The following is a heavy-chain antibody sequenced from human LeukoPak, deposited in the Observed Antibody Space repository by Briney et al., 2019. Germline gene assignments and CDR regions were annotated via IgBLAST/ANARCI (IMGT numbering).Heavy chain of an antibody. Sequence: ASVKVSCKASGYTFTSYGISWVRQAPGQGLEWMGWISAYNGNTNYAQKLQGRVTMTTDTSTSTAYMELRSLRSDDTAVYYCARRIIGFGELTGYDCWGQGTLVTVSS. D-gene: IGHD3-10*01. CDR1: GYTFTSYG. CDR3: ARRIIGFGELTGYDC. J-gene: IGHJ4*02. V-gene: IGHV1-18*01. CDR2: ISAYNGNT.